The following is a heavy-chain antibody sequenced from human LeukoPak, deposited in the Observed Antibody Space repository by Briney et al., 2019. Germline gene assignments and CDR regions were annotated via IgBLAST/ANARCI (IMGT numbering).Heavy chain of an antibody. CDR2: IIPILGIA. CDR3: ARPLVGAAPGYFDY. J-gene: IGHJ4*02. CDR1: GGTFSSYT. V-gene: IGHV1-69*02. D-gene: IGHD1-26*01. Sequence: GASVKVSCKASGGTFSSYTISWVRQAPGQGLEWMGRIIPILGIANYAQKFQGRVTIAADKSTSTAYMELSSLRSEDTAVYYCARPLVGAAPGYFDYWGQGTLVTVSS.